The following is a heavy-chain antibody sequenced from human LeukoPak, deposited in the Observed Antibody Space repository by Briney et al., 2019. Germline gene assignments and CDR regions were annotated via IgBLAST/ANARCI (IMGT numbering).Heavy chain of an antibody. CDR2: ISTDSGYT. V-gene: IGHV1-18*01. Sequence: ASVNVSFTASGYTFTTYGISWVRQAPGQGLEWMGRISTDSGYTNYAQKLQGRVTMTTDTSTSTVYMELRTLRSDDTAVYYCARDILTGYNWFDPWGQGTLVTVSS. D-gene: IGHD3-9*01. CDR1: GYTFTTYG. J-gene: IGHJ5*02. CDR3: ARDILTGYNWFDP.